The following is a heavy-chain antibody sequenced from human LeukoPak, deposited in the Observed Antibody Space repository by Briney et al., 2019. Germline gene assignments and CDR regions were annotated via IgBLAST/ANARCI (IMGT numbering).Heavy chain of an antibody. CDR2: INPNSGGT. Sequence: GASVKVSCKASGYTFTGYYMHWVRQAPGQGLEWMGWINPNSGGTNYAQKFQGRVTMTRDTSISTAYMELSRLRSDDTAVYYCARDRPSTYSSSWHNWSDPWGQGTLVTVSS. D-gene: IGHD6-13*01. CDR3: ARDRPSTYSSSWHNWSDP. J-gene: IGHJ5*02. CDR1: GYTFTGYY. V-gene: IGHV1-2*02.